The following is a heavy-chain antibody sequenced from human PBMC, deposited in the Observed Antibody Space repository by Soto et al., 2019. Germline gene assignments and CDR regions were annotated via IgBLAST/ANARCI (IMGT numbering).Heavy chain of an antibody. V-gene: IGHV3-21*01. D-gene: IGHD6-13*01. Sequence: AASLRLSCAASGFTFSSYSMNWVRQAPGKGLEWVSSISSSSSYIYYADSVKGRFTISRDNAKNSLYLQMNSLRAEDTTVSYCPRDRIAAPSGHFDYWRQGSLVTVT. CDR2: ISSSSSYI. CDR3: PRDRIAAPSGHFDY. CDR1: GFTFSSYS. J-gene: IGHJ4*02.